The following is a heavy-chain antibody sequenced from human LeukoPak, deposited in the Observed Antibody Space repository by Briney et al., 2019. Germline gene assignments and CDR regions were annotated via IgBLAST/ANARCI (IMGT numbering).Heavy chain of an antibody. D-gene: IGHD2-2*01. J-gene: IGHJ5*02. CDR2: IIPILGTA. Sequence: SVKISCKASGGTFSSYAISWVRQAPGQGLEWMGGIIPILGTANYAQKFQGRVTITADESTSTAYMELSSLRSEDTAVYYCARDLTIVVVPAATGRPGWFDPWGQGALVTVSS. CDR3: ARDLTIVVVPAATGRPGWFDP. CDR1: GGTFSSYA. V-gene: IGHV1-69*01.